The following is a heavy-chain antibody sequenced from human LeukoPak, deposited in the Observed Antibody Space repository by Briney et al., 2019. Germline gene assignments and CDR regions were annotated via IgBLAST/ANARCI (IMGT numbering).Heavy chain of an antibody. Sequence: GGSLRLSCAASGYTFSSYWMSWVRQAPGKGLEWVANIKQDGSEKYYVDSVKGRFTISRDNAKNSLYLQMNSLRAEDTAVYYCARSFLDWLLYGWYFDLWGRGTLVTVSS. CDR2: IKQDGSEK. J-gene: IGHJ2*01. CDR3: ARSFLDWLLYGWYFDL. D-gene: IGHD3-9*01. CDR1: GYTFSSYW. V-gene: IGHV3-7*01.